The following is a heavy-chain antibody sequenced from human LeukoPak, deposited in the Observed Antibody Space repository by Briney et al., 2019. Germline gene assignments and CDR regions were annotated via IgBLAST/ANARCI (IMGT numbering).Heavy chain of an antibody. CDR3: AKDVGKWESLHFFDY. CDR1: GFTLSTNA. D-gene: IGHD1-26*01. CDR2: ISGSGAST. V-gene: IGHV3-23*01. Sequence: QHGGSLRLSCLTSGFTLSTNAMSWVRQAPGKGLEWISGISGSGASTYYADSVKGRFTISRDDSRNTLYLQMNSLRGDDTAVYYCAKDVGKWESLHFFDYWGQGTLVTVSS. J-gene: IGHJ4*02.